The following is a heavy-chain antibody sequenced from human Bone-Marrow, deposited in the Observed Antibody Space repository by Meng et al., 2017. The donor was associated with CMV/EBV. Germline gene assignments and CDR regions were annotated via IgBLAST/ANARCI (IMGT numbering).Heavy chain of an antibody. J-gene: IGHJ4*02. Sequence: QVQRVQSGAEVAKPGAPVKVSCKASGYTFTDYYMHWVRQAPGQGLEWMGWINPNSGGTSYAQKFQGRVTMTRDTSINTAYMELTSLTPDDTAVYYCAARGYNYGQNFEYWGQGTLVTVSS. CDR2: INPNSGGT. CDR3: AARGYNYGQNFEY. D-gene: IGHD5-18*01. V-gene: IGHV1-2*02. CDR1: GYTFTDYY.